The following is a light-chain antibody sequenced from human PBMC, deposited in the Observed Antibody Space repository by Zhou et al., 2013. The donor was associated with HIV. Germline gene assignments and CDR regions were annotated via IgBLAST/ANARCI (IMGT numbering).Light chain of an antibody. CDR2: DAS. J-gene: IGKJ4*01. CDR1: QSVSSY. V-gene: IGKV3-11*01. CDR3: QQRRNWLT. Sequence: EIVMTQSPATLSVSPGERATLSCRASQSVSSYLAWYQQKPGQTPRLLIYDASSRASGIPARFSGSGSGTDFTLTISNLEPEDFAVYYCQQRRNWLTFGGGTKVEI.